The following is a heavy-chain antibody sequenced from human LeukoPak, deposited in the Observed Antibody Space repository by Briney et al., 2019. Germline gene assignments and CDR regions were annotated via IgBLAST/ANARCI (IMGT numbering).Heavy chain of an antibody. CDR2: FSYSGNT. J-gene: IGHJ4*02. Sequence: PSETLSLTCTVSGGSISSSSYYWGWIRQPPGKGLEWIGSFSYSGNTYYNPSLKSRVTISVDTSKNQFSLKLSSVAAADTAVYYCARHFGSDYGPYGKFDYWGQGTLVPVSS. CDR1: GGSISSSSYY. V-gene: IGHV4-39*01. CDR3: ARHFGSDYGPYGKFDY. D-gene: IGHD4-17*01.